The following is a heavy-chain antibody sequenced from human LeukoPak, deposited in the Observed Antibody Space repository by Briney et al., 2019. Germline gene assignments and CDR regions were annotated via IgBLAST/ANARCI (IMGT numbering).Heavy chain of an antibody. Sequence: PSETLSLTCTVSGGPISTYYWSWIRQPPGKGLEWIGYIYYSGSSSYNPSLESRVTMSVDTSKNQFSLKLRSVTAADTAVYYCARVLVSWGVRGAPYYFDYWGQGTLVTVSS. V-gene: IGHV4-59*01. CDR3: ARVLVSWGVRGAPYYFDY. CDR1: GGPISTYY. J-gene: IGHJ4*02. D-gene: IGHD3-10*01. CDR2: IYYSGSS.